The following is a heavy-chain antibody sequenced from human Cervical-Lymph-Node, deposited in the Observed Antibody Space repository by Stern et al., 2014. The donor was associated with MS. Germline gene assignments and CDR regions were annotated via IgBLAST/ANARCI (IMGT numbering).Heavy chain of an antibody. CDR2: ISVYNGNT. CDR1: DYSSTRHG. V-gene: IGHV1-18*04. J-gene: IGHJ2*01. Sequence: QVQLVQSGAEVKKPGASVKVSCKASDYSSTRHGFSWVRQAPGQGLEWMGWISVYNGNTNYAQKFQGRITMTTDRSTSTAYMELRSQRSDDTAVYYCAIGTSDDWYFDLWGRGTLVTVSP. D-gene: IGHD3/OR15-3a*01. CDR3: AIGTSDDWYFDL.